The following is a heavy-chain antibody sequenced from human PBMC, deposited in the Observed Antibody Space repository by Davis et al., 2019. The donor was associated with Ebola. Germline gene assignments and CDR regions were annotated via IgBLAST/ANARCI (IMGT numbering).Heavy chain of an antibody. V-gene: IGHV3-33*06. CDR1: GFTFSSYG. Sequence: GESLKISCAASGFTFSSYGMHWVRQAPGKGLEWVAVIWYDGSNKYYADSVKGRFTISRDNSKNTLYLQMNSLRAEDTAVYYCAKDRNQQYQLLPYGWFDPWGQGTLVTVSS. CDR2: IWYDGSNK. J-gene: IGHJ5*02. CDR3: AKDRNQQYQLLPYGWFDP. D-gene: IGHD2-2*01.